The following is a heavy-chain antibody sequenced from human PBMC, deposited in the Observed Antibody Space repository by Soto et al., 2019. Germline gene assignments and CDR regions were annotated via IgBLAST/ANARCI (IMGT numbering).Heavy chain of an antibody. V-gene: IGHV2-5*02. J-gene: IGHJ4*02. CDR2: IYWDDDK. CDR3: AHSLIPNWGSRGAFDY. D-gene: IGHD7-27*01. CDR1: GFSLSTSGVG. Sequence: QITLKESGPTLVKPTQTLTLTSTFSGFSLSTSGVGVGWIRQPPGKALEWLALIYWDDDKRYSPSLKSRRTITKDTSKNQVVLTMTNMDPVDTATYYCAHSLIPNWGSRGAFDYWGQGTLVTVSS.